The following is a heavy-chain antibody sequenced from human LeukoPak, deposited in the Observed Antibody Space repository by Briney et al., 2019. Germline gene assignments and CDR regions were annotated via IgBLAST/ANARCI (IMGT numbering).Heavy chain of an antibody. V-gene: IGHV3-30*04. D-gene: IGHD2-15*01. J-gene: IGHJ4*02. Sequence: GGSLRLSCAASGFTFSSYAMHWVRQAPGKGLEWVAVISYDGSNKYYADSVKGRFTISRDNSKNTLYLQMNSPRAEDTAVYYCVRVKGSYFDYWGQGALVTVSS. CDR3: VRVKGSYFDY. CDR1: GFTFSSYA. CDR2: ISYDGSNK.